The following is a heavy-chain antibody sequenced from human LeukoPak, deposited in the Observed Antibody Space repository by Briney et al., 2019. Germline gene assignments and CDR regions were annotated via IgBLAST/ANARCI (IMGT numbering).Heavy chain of an antibody. D-gene: IGHD3-22*01. CDR3: ARGVVRYYYDSSGYYLSLNRFDY. V-gene: IGHV4-34*01. CDR1: GGSFSGYY. Sequence: SETLSLTCAVYGGSFSGYYWSCIRQPPGKGLEWIGEINHSGSTNYNPSLKSRVTISVDTSKNQFSLKLSSVTAADTAVYYCARGVVRYYYDSSGYYLSLNRFDYWGQGTLVTVSS. J-gene: IGHJ4*02. CDR2: INHSGST.